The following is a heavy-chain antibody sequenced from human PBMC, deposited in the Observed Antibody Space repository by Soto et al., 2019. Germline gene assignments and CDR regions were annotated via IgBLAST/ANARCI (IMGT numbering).Heavy chain of an antibody. V-gene: IGHV3-21*01. Sequence: EVQLVESGGVLVKPGGSLRLSCAASVFAFNTPTMSWVSQDPGKCLEWISSIGWSGSDMYYADSVRGRYTLSRDNAGKSLSLQMSSLRAEGPGVYYWVCGDHRGYWGQGPVVTVSP. CDR1: VFAFNTPT. D-gene: IGHD4-17*01. CDR2: IGWSGSDM. J-gene: IGHJ4*02. CDR3: VCGDHRGY.